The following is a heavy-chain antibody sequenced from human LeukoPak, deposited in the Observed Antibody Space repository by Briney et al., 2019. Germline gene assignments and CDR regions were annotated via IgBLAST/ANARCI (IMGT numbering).Heavy chain of an antibody. V-gene: IGHV3-33*06. D-gene: IGHD5-18*01. CDR2: IWYDGSNK. J-gene: IGHJ4*02. CDR1: GFTFSSYG. Sequence: GRSLRLSCAASGFTFSSYGMHWVRQAPGKGLEWVAVIWYDGSNKYYADSVKGRYTISRDNSKNTLYLQMNSLRAEDTAVYYCAKGIQSSGWDSYGHFDYWGQGTLVSVSS. CDR3: AKGIQSSGWDSYGHFDY.